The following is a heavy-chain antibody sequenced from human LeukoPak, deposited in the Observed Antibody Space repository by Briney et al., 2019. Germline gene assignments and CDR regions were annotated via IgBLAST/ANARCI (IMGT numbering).Heavy chain of an antibody. D-gene: IGHD5-24*01. V-gene: IGHV4-39*01. Sequence: PSETLSLTCTVSGGSISSSGYYWGWIRQPPGEGLEWIGSIYYSGSTYYNPSLKSRVTISVDTSKNQFSLNLSSVTAADTAVYYCAGHLWGAYKPLYFDYWGQGTQVTVSS. CDR3: AGHLWGAYKPLYFDY. J-gene: IGHJ4*02. CDR1: GGSISSSGYY. CDR2: IYYSGST.